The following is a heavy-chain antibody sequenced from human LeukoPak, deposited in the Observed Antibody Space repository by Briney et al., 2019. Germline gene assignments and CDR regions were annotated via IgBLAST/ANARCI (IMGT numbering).Heavy chain of an antibody. V-gene: IGHV3-74*01. CDR3: ARDQLYCTGGYCYFDY. CDR2: INSDGSST. D-gene: IGHD2-8*02. Sequence: GGSLRLSCAVSGFTFSSCWMHWVRQPPGKGLVWVSRINSDGSSTNYADSVKGRFTISRDNVKNTLYLQMNSLRAEDTAVYFCARDQLYCTGGYCYFDYWGQGTLVTVSS. J-gene: IGHJ4*02. CDR1: GFTFSSCW.